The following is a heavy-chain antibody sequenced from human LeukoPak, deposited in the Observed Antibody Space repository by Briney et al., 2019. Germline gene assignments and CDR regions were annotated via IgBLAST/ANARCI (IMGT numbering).Heavy chain of an antibody. CDR2: MNPNSGNT. V-gene: IGHV1-8*02. D-gene: IGHD2-8*01. Sequence: ASVKVSCKASGYTFTSYGISWVRQATGQGLEWMGWMNPNSGNTGYAQKFQGRVTMTRNTSISTAYMELSSLRSEDTAVYYCERRGRKLYAISWFDPWGQGTLVTVSS. CDR3: ERRGRKLYAISWFDP. J-gene: IGHJ5*02. CDR1: GYTFTSYG.